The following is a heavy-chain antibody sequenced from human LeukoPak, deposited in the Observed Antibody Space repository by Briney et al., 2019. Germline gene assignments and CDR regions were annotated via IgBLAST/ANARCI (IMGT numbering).Heavy chain of an antibody. V-gene: IGHV4-59*01. J-gene: IGHJ4*02. CDR2: IYYSGST. Sequence: SETLSLTCTVSGGSISSYYWSWIRQPPGKGLEWLGYIYYSGSTNYNPSLTSRVTISVDTSKNQFSLKLSSVTAADTAVYYCARAGNDILTGYYTPDYWGQGTLVTVSS. CDR3: ARAGNDILTGYYTPDY. D-gene: IGHD3-9*01. CDR1: GGSISSYY.